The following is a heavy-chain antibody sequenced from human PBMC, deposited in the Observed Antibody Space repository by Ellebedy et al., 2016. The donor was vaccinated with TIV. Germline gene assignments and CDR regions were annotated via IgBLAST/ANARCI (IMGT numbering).Heavy chain of an antibody. V-gene: IGHV3-48*04. D-gene: IGHD3-10*01. CDR3: ARGGGSRLSHSFDI. CDR2: IGSTITTI. Sequence: GESLKISCAASGFTFSSYSMNWVRQAPGKGLEWVSYIGSTITTIYYADSVKGRFTISRDNDKNSLYLQMNSLRAEDTAVYYCARGGGSRLSHSFDIWGQGTMVTVSS. CDR1: GFTFSSYS. J-gene: IGHJ3*02.